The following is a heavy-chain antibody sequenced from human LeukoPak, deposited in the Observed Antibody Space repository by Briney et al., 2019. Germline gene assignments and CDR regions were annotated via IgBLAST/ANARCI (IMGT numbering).Heavy chain of an antibody. J-gene: IGHJ4*02. D-gene: IGHD1-1*01. Sequence: PGGSLRLSCAASGFTFTTFPMHRVRQVPGKELVWVSRISPNGRGSDYADSVKGRFTISRDNAKNTLYLQMNSLRAEDTAVYYCARAVQLERRLSDYWGQGTLVTVSS. CDR1: GFTFTTFP. CDR2: ISPNGRGS. CDR3: ARAVQLERRLSDY. V-gene: IGHV3-74*01.